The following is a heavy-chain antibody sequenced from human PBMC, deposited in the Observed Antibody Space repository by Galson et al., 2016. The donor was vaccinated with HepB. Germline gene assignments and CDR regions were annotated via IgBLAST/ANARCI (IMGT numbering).Heavy chain of an antibody. D-gene: IGHD2-15*01. CDR1: GFTVSTNY. V-gene: IGHV3-53*04. Sequence: SLRLSCAASGFTVSTNYMSWVRQAPGKGLEWVSVIYGGGSTTYADSVKGRFTISRHNSKNTLYLQMNSLRTEETAVYYCARPLPNVGYGMDGWGQGTTVTVSS. CDR2: IYGGGST. J-gene: IGHJ6*02. CDR3: ARPLPNVGYGMDG.